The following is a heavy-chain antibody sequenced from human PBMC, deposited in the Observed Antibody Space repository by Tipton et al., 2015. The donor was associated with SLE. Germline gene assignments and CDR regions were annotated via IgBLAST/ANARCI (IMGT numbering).Heavy chain of an antibody. D-gene: IGHD2-15*01. CDR3: AKGVVVLGFGMDV. J-gene: IGHJ6*02. Sequence: SLRLSCAASGFTFTSFAMNWVRQAPGKGLEWVSYISNSGATTHYADSVKGRFTISRDNTKNTLYLQMNNLRAEDTAVYYCAKGVVVLGFGMDVWGQGTTVTVSS. CDR1: GFTFTSFA. CDR2: ISNSGATT. V-gene: IGHV3-48*01.